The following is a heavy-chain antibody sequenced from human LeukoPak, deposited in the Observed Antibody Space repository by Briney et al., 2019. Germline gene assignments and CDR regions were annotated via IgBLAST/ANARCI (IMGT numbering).Heavy chain of an antibody. D-gene: IGHD3-9*01. CDR3: ARESVYDILTGYRSFDY. J-gene: IGHJ4*02. CDR2: ISYTSSYI. CDR1: GCTFGTNS. V-gene: IGHV3-21*06. Sequence: PGGSLRLSCVGSGCTFGTNSMNWVRQAPGKGLEWVSSISYTSSYIYYPDSVKGRFTISRDNAKNSLYLQMNSLRAEDTAVYYCARESVYDILTGYRSFDYWGQGTLVTVSS.